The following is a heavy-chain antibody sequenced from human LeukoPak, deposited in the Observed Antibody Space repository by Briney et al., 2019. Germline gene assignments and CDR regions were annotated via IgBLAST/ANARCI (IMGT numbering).Heavy chain of an antibody. D-gene: IGHD3-22*01. V-gene: IGHV3-30*02. Sequence: PGGSLRLSCTPSGVTFSSYGMHWVRQTPGKGLEWVTFLPYDGSYPSYAHSVKGRFTISRDNSKNTLYLQMNSLRAEDTAVYYCARTYYYDTVLLDYWGQGTLVTVSS. J-gene: IGHJ4*02. CDR2: LPYDGSYP. CDR3: ARTYYYDTVLLDY. CDR1: GVTFSSYG.